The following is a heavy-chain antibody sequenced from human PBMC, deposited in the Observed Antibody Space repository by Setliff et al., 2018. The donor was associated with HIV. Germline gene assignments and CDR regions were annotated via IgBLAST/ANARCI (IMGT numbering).Heavy chain of an antibody. CDR1: GFTFSRFW. V-gene: IGHV3-7*01. CDR2: IKQDGSEK. D-gene: IGHD5-18*01. J-gene: IGHJ6*03. CDR3: ARRNALIVDTVVVSGCYKYMDV. Sequence: PGGSLRLSCAGSGFTFSRFWMSWVRQAPGKGLEWVADIKQDGSEKKYVDSVKGRFTIFRDNAKNSLYLQMNSLRAEDTSVYYCARRNALIVDTVVVSGCYKYMDVWGNGTTVTVSS.